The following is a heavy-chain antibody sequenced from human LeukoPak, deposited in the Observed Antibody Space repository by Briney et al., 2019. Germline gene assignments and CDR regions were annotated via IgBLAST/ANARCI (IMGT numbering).Heavy chain of an antibody. Sequence: GGSLRLSCAASGFTFSDYYMSWIRQAPGKGLEWVSYISSSGSTIYYADSVKGRFTISGDNAKNSLYLQMNSLRAEDTAVYYCARDYYDSSGYYAHLDYWGQGTLVTVSS. D-gene: IGHD3-22*01. J-gene: IGHJ4*02. CDR2: ISSSGSTI. CDR1: GFTFSDYY. V-gene: IGHV3-11*01. CDR3: ARDYYDSSGYYAHLDY.